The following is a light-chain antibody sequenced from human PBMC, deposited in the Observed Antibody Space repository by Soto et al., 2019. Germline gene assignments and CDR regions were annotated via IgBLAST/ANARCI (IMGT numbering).Light chain of an antibody. CDR2: TTS. V-gene: IGKV1-39*01. J-gene: IGKJ4*01. CDR1: QTIDKY. CDR3: QQSYSTPLT. Sequence: DIHMTQSPSSLSASVGDRVTITCRASQTIDKYLNWYQEKPGKAPKLLIYTTSTLQSEVPSRFSGSGSETDFTLTISSLQPEDFATYYCQQSYSTPLTFGGGTKVDIK.